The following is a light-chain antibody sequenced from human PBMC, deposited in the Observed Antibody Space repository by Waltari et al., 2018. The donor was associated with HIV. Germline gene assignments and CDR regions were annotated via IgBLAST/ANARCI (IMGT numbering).Light chain of an antibody. J-gene: IGLJ1*01. V-gene: IGLV1-44*01. Sequence: QSVLTQPHSASGTPGQRVIIPCSGINSNVGSDVVNWYQQLPGTAPKLLIYGDNERPSGVPDRFSGSKSGASASLAISDLQSEDEAEYYCAAWDARLNEYLFGTGTKVTVL. CDR2: GDN. CDR1: NSNVGSDV. CDR3: AAWDARLNEYL.